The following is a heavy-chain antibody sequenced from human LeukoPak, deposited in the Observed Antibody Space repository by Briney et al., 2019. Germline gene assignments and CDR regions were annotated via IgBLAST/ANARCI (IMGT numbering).Heavy chain of an antibody. J-gene: IGHJ5*02. V-gene: IGHV4-39*07. CDR1: GGSVSSSGYY. D-gene: IGHD3-22*01. CDR3: ARVRVPYYYDSSGHQGLDP. Sequence: PSETLSLTCTVSGGSVSSSGYYWGWIRQPPGKGLEWIGSIHYSGSTYYNPSLKSRVTISVDTSKNQFSLKLSSVTAADTAVYYCARVRVPYYYDSSGHQGLDPWGQGTLVTVSS. CDR2: IHYSGST.